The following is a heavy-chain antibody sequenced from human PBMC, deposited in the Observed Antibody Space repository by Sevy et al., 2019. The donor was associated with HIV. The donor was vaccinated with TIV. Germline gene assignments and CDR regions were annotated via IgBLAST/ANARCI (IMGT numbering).Heavy chain of an antibody. CDR1: GFTISRYS. Sequence: GGSLRLSCAASGFTISRYSMNWVRQAPGKGLEWVSYISSSSSTLYYADSVKGRLTISRDNAKNSLYLQMNSLRDEDTAVYYCARLSLTYDSSGHPGQGAFDIWGQGTMVTVSS. CDR3: ARLSLTYDSSGHPGQGAFDI. J-gene: IGHJ3*02. D-gene: IGHD3-22*01. CDR2: ISSSSSTL. V-gene: IGHV3-48*02.